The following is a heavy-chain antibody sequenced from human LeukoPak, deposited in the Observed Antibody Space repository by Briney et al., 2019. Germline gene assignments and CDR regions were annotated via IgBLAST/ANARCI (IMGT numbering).Heavy chain of an antibody. D-gene: IGHD6-13*01. V-gene: IGHV4-39*07. CDR1: GGSISSGSYY. Sequence: SETLSLTCTVSGGSISSGSYYWGWVRQPPGKGLEWIGSGSSHYNPSLKSRVTISVDTSRNHFSLKLSSVTAADTAVYYCARGNLAAAGPSFFDYWGQGTLVTVSS. CDR2: GSS. J-gene: IGHJ4*02. CDR3: ARGNLAAAGPSFFDY.